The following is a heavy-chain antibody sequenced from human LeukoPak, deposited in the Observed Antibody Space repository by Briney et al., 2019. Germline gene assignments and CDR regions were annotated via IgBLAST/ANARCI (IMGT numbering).Heavy chain of an antibody. V-gene: IGHV3-7*01. D-gene: IGHD2-8*01. Sequence: GGSLRLSCAASGFTFTTYWMAWVRQAPGKGLEWVANIKRDGSVKYYVDSVKGRFTISRDNAKNSLYLQMNSLRAEDTAVYYCAREKVSDCTNGVCYHFDYWGQGTLVTVSS. CDR2: IKRDGSVK. J-gene: IGHJ4*02. CDR3: AREKVSDCTNGVCYHFDY. CDR1: GFTFTTYW.